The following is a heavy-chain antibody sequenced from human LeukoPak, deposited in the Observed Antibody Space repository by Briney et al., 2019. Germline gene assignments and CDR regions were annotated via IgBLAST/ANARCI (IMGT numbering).Heavy chain of an antibody. CDR3: ASGRQGSGSYYNPFDY. V-gene: IGHV3-30-3*01. J-gene: IGHJ4*02. CDR1: GFTFTSYA. Sequence: PGGSLRLSCAASGFTFTSYAMHWVRQAPGKGLERVAVISYDGSNKYYADSVKGRFTISRDNSKNTLYLQLNSLRAEDTAVYYCASGRQGSGSYYNPFDYWGQGTLVTVSS. CDR2: ISYDGSNK. D-gene: IGHD3-10*01.